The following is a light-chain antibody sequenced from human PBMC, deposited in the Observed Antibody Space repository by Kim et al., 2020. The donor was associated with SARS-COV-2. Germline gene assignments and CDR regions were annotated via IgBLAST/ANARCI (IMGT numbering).Light chain of an antibody. V-gene: IGLV3-19*01. J-gene: IGLJ1*01. CDR2: GKN. CDR1: YHVNYY. CDR3: NSRDSSGNHYV. Sequence: LRQTVQITCQADYHVNYYANWYQKKPGQAPVLVIYGKNKRPSGIPDRFSGSSSGNTASLTITGAQAEDEADYYCNSRDSSGNHYVFGTGTKVTVL.